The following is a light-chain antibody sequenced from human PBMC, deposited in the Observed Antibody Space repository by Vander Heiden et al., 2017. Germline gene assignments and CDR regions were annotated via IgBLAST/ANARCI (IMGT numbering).Light chain of an antibody. CDR1: SSNIGAVYD. V-gene: IGLV1-40*01. J-gene: IGLJ1*01. CDR2: GNS. Sequence: QSVLTQPPSVSGAPGQRVTISCTGSSSNIGAVYDVHWYQQLPGTAPKLLIYGNSNRPSGVPDRFSGSKTGTPPSLAITGLQAEDEADYYCQSYDSSLSGYVFGTGTKVTVL. CDR3: QSYDSSLSGYV.